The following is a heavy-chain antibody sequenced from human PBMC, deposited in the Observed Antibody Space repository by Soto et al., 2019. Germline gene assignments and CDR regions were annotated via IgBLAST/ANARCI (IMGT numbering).Heavy chain of an antibody. D-gene: IGHD2-15*01. CDR2: MNPNSGST. CDR1: GYTFTSLD. V-gene: IGHV1-8*01. Sequence: QVQLVQSGAEVKKPGASVKVSCKASGYTFTSLDINWVRQATGQGIEWMGWMNPNSGSTGSAQKFQDRVAMTMDTSINTAYMELSSLRSDDTAVYYCARGRGYSDGIDYWGQGTLVTVSS. CDR3: ARGRGYSDGIDY. J-gene: IGHJ4*02.